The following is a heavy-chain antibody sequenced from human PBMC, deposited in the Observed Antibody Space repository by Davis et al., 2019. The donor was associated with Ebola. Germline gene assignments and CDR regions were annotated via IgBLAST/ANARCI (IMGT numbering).Heavy chain of an antibody. V-gene: IGHV4-59*01. Sequence: PGGSLRLSCLLSGGSIGSFYWSWIRQPPGKGLEWIGYIYYRGDTSYNPSLRSRINMSVDTSKNRFSLTVTSVSAADTAVYYCARMVRGVSYGMDVWGPGTTVIVSS. J-gene: IGHJ6*02. CDR1: GGSIGSFY. CDR3: ARMVRGVSYGMDV. D-gene: IGHD3-10*01. CDR2: IYYRGDT.